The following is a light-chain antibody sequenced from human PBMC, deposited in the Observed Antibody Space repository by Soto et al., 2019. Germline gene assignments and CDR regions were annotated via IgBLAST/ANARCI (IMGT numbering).Light chain of an antibody. CDR2: EAN. CDR3: CSYEGALTLAHV. CDR1: SSDVGSYDV. J-gene: IGLJ1*01. Sequence: QSVLTLSASVSGSPGQSITISCTGISSDVGSYDVVSWYQQHPGKAPKLIIYEANKRPSGVSDRFSGSKSGNTASLTISGFQADDEADYYCCSYEGALTLAHVFGTGTKVTVL. V-gene: IGLV2-23*01.